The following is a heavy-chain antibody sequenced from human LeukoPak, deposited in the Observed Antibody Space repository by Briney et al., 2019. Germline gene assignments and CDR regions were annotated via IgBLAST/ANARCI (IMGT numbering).Heavy chain of an antibody. V-gene: IGHV3-30-3*01. CDR3: ARHNYYFDY. CDR1: GFTFSSYA. J-gene: IGHJ4*02. CDR2: ISYDGSNK. Sequence: GGSLRLSCAASGFTFSSYAMHWVRQAPGKGLEWVAVISYDGSNKYYADSVKGRFTISRDNSKNALYLQMNSLRAEDTAVYYCARHNYYFDYWGQGTLVTVSS. D-gene: IGHD1-20*01.